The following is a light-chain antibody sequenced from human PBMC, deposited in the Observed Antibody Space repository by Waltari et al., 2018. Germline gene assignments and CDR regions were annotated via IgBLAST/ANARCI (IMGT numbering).Light chain of an antibody. CDR3: QQSYTMSLT. CDR1: QSISSY. V-gene: IGKV1-39*01. J-gene: IGKJ4*01. Sequence: TCRASQSISSYLNWYQQKPVKAPKLLIYAASTLQSGVPSRFSGSGSGTDFTLTISSLQPEDFATYYCQQSYTMSLTFGGGTKVEIK. CDR2: AAS.